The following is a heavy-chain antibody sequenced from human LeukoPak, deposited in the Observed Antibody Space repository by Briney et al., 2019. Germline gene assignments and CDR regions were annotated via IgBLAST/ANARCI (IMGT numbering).Heavy chain of an antibody. Sequence: GESLRLSCAGSGFTFSSYSLNWVRQAPGKGLEWVSSISGTSRYIYYADSVKGRFTTSRDNAKNSLYLQMNSLRAEDTAVYCTTDKPLAVAIFDYWGQGTLVTVSS. CDR3: TTDKPLAVAIFDY. CDR2: ISGTSRYI. D-gene: IGHD5-12*01. J-gene: IGHJ4*02. V-gene: IGHV3-21*01. CDR1: GFTFSSYS.